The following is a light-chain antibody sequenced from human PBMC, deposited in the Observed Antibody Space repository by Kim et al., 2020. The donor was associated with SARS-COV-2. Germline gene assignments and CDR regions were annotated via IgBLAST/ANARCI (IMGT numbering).Light chain of an antibody. CDR2: DNN. CDR1: NSNIVNNY. CDR3: GTWDSSLSARV. V-gene: IGLV1-51*01. Sequence: GQRVTISCSGNNSNIVNNYVSWYQQLPGTAPKLLIYDNNKRPSGIPDRFSGSMSGTSATLGITGLQTGDEADYYCGTWDSSLSARVFGGGTQLTVL. J-gene: IGLJ3*02.